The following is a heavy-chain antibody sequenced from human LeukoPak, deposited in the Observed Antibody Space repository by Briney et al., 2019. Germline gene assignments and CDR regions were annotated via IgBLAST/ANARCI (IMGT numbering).Heavy chain of an antibody. CDR1: GFNFNTHW. V-gene: IGHV3-7*03. Sequence: GGSLRLSCVASGFNFNTHWMSWVRQAPGKGLEWVANINEDGSETYYVDSVKGRFTISRDNSKNTLYLQMNSLRAEDTAVYYCAKGFGGTYYYDSSGYFGYWGQGTLVTVSS. D-gene: IGHD3-22*01. CDR3: AKGFGGTYYYDSSGYFGY. J-gene: IGHJ4*02. CDR2: INEDGSET.